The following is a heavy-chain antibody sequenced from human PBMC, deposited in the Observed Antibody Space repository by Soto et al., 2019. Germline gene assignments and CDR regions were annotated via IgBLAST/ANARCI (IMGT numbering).Heavy chain of an antibody. CDR1: GGTFSSYA. D-gene: IGHD3-22*01. CDR3: ASHYDSSGYYARGLDY. CDR2: IIPIFGTA. Sequence: QVQLVQSGAEVKKPGSSVKVSCKASGGTFSSYAISWVRQAPGQGLEWMGGIIPIFGTADYAQKFQGRVTITADESTSTGNMGLSSLRSEDTAVYYGASHYDSSGYYARGLDYWGQGTLVTVSS. J-gene: IGHJ4*02. V-gene: IGHV1-69*12.